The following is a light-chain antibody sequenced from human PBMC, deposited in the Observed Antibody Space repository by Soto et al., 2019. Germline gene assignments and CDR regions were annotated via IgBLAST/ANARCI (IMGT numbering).Light chain of an antibody. CDR2: EVS. Sequence: QSALTQPASVSGSPGQSITISCTGTSSDVGGYNYVSWYQQHPSKAPKLMIYEVSNRPSGVSNRFSGSKSGNTASLTISGLQAEDEAGYYCSSYTSSSYVVFGGGTKLTVL. V-gene: IGLV2-14*01. CDR3: SSYTSSSYVV. CDR1: SSDVGGYNY. J-gene: IGLJ2*01.